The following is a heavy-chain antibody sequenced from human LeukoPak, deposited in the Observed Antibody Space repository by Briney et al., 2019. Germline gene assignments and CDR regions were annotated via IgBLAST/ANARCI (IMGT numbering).Heavy chain of an antibody. Sequence: SVKVSCKASGGTFSSYAISWVRQAPGQGLEWMGGIIPIFGTANYAQKFQGRVTITADESTSTAYMELSSLRSEDTAVYYCARDPAVGGGVSLSHFDYWGQGTLVTVSS. CDR1: GGTFSSYA. V-gene: IGHV1-69*13. J-gene: IGHJ4*02. CDR2: IIPIFGTA. D-gene: IGHD3-16*01. CDR3: ARDPAVGGGVSLSHFDY.